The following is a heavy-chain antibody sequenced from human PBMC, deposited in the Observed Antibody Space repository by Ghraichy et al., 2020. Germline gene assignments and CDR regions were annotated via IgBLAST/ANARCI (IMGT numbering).Heavy chain of an antibody. CDR1: GFTFSSYS. D-gene: IGHD5-12*01. CDR3: ARDRSGSGYSEGIFDY. J-gene: IGHJ4*02. Sequence: GGSLRLSCAASGFTFSSYSMNWVRQAPGKGLEWVSSISSSSSYIYYADSVKGRFTISRDNAKNSLYLQMNSLRAEDTAVYYCARDRSGSGYSEGIFDYWGQGTLVTVSS. V-gene: IGHV3-21*01. CDR2: ISSSSSYI.